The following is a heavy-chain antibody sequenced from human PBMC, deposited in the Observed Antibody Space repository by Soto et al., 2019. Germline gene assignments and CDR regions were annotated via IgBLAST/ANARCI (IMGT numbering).Heavy chain of an antibody. D-gene: IGHD1-26*01. CDR1: GFTFSSYA. CDR2: ISYDGSNK. CDR3: ARDHLVGGAKYFQH. V-gene: IGHV3-30-3*01. J-gene: IGHJ1*01. Sequence: QVQLVESGGGVVQPGRSLRLSCAASGFTFSSYAMHWVRQAPGKGLEWVAVISYDGSNKYYADFVKGRFTISRDNSKNTLYLQMNSLRAEDTAVYYCARDHLVGGAKYFQHWGQGTLVTVSS.